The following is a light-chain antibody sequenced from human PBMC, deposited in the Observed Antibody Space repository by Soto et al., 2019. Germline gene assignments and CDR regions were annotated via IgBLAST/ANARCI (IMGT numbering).Light chain of an antibody. CDR1: SSDVGAYNY. CDR3: SSYTSSNSWV. Sequence: QSALTQPASVSGSPGQSITLSCTGTSSDVGAYNYVSWYQQHPGKAPKLMIYEVTNRPSGVSTRFSGSKSGNTPSLTISGLQAEDEAAYYCSSYTSSNSWVFGGGTQLTVL. J-gene: IGLJ3*02. V-gene: IGLV2-14*01. CDR2: EVT.